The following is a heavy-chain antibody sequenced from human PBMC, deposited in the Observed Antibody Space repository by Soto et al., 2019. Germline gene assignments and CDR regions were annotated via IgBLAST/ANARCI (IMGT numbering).Heavy chain of an antibody. CDR1: GGSISSYY. J-gene: IGHJ4*02. CDR2: IYYSGST. CDR3: ARHADTSMVTYYFDY. Sequence: QVQLQESGPGLVKPSETLSLTCTVSGGSISSYYWSWIRQPPGKGLEWVGYIYYSGSTNYNPALKSPVPISVDTPNNQFSLKLSSVTAADTAVYYCARHADTSMVTYYFDYWGQGTLVTVSS. D-gene: IGHD5-18*01. V-gene: IGHV4-59*08.